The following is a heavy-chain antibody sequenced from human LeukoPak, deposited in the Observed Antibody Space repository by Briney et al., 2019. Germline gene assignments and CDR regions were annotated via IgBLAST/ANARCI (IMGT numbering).Heavy chain of an antibody. CDR2: IYYSGST. J-gene: IGHJ6*02. CDR3: ARGREQWPNYYYGMDV. V-gene: IGHV4-59*01. D-gene: IGHD6-19*01. Sequence: SETLSLTCTVSGGSISSYYWNWIRQPPGKGLEWIGYIYYSGSTNYNPSLKSRVTISVDTSKNQFSLKLSSVTAADTAVYYCARGREQWPNYYYGMDVWGQGTTVTVSS. CDR1: GGSISSYY.